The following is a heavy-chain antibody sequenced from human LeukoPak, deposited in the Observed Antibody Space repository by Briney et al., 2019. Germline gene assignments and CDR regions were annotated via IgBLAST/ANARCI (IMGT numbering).Heavy chain of an antibody. J-gene: IGHJ6*02. CDR3: ARDVGSSGGYYGMDL. V-gene: IGHV4-4*07. Sequence: KPSETLSLTCSVSGGSISSYFWSWIRQPAGKGLEWIGRIYPSGSTNYNPSLKSRVTMSVDTSKNQFSLELTSVAAADTAIYYCARDVGSSGGYYGMDLWGQGTTVTVSS. CDR1: GGSISSYF. D-gene: IGHD6-6*01. CDR2: IYPSGST.